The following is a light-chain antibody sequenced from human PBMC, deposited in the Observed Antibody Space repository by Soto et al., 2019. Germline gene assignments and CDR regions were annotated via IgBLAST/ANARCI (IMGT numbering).Light chain of an antibody. J-gene: IGLJ2*01. CDR2: EVS. Sequence: QSVLTQPPSASGSPGQSVTISCTGTSSDVGGYNYVSWYQQHPGKAPTLMIYEVSKRPSGVPDRFSGSKSGNTASLTVSGLQAEDEADYYCSSYAGSNKYVVFGGGTKRTVL. CDR3: SSYAGSNKYVV. V-gene: IGLV2-8*01. CDR1: SSDVGGYNY.